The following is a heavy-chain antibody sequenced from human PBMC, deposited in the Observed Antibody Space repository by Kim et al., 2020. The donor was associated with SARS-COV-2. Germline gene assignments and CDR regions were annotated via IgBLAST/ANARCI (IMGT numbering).Heavy chain of an antibody. J-gene: IGHJ4*02. D-gene: IGHD5-18*01. Sequence: YAQKFQGRVTMTRDTSTSTVYMELSSLRSEDTAVYYCARDFGDTAMVTDYWGQGTLVTVSS. CDR3: ARDFGDTAMVTDY. V-gene: IGHV1-46*01.